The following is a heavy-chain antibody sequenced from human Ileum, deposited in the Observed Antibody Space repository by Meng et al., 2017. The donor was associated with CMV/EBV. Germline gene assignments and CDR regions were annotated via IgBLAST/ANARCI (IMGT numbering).Heavy chain of an antibody. Sequence: SETLSLTCTVSGGSVSSGSYYWSWIRQPPGKGLEWIGYIYYSGSTNYNPSLKSRVTISVDTSKNQFSLKLSSVTAADTAVYYCARAYCSSTSCYYDYWGQGTLVTVPQ. CDR3: ARAYCSSTSCYYDY. J-gene: IGHJ4*02. CDR1: GGSVSSGSYY. CDR2: IYYSGST. V-gene: IGHV4-61*01. D-gene: IGHD2-2*01.